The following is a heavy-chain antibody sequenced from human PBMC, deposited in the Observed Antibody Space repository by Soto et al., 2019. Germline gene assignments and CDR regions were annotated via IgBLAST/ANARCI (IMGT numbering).Heavy chain of an antibody. CDR3: VQDRYYDSSCYDPSY. Sequence: QVQLVESGGGVVQPGRSLRLSCAASGFIFSTYGMHWVRQAPGKGLEWVAVISYDGRDILYADSVEGRFTISRADSKNTLYLQMNSLRAEDTAMYYCVQDRYYDSSCYDPSYWGQGTLVTVSS. CDR2: ISYDGRDI. D-gene: IGHD3-22*01. CDR1: GFIFSTYG. J-gene: IGHJ4*02. V-gene: IGHV3-30*18.